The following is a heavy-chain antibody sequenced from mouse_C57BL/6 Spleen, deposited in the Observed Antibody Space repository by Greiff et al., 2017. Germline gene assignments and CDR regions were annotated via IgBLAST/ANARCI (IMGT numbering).Heavy chain of an antibody. CDR1: GYAFSSYW. CDR2: IYPGDGDT. J-gene: IGHJ1*03. D-gene: IGHD1-1*01. Sequence: VQLQQSGAELVKPGASVKISCKASGYAFSSYWMNWVKQRPGKGLEWIGQIYPGDGDTNYNGKFKGKATLTADKSSSTAYMQLSSLTSEDSAVYFCARGATTVPHWYFDVWGTGTTVTVSS. CDR3: ARGATTVPHWYFDV. V-gene: IGHV1-80*01.